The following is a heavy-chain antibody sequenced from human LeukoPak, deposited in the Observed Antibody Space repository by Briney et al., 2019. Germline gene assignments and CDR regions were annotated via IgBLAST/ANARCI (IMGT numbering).Heavy chain of an antibody. CDR3: ARVRIPNWFDP. Sequence: ASVKVSCKASGYTFTSYYMHWVRQAPGQGLEWMGIINPSGGSTSYAQKFQGRVTMTRDTSTSTVYMELRSLRSDDTAVYYCARVRIPNWFDPWGQGTLVTVSS. J-gene: IGHJ5*02. D-gene: IGHD2-21*01. CDR2: INPSGGST. V-gene: IGHV1-46*01. CDR1: GYTFTSYY.